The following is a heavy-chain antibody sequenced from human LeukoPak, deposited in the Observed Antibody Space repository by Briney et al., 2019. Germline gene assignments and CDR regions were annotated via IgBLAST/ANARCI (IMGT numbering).Heavy chain of an antibody. CDR1: GGSISSYY. J-gene: IGHJ4*02. CDR2: IYYSGST. D-gene: IGHD6-13*01. Sequence: SETLSLTCTVSGGSISSYYWSWIRQPPGKGLEWIGYIYYSGSTNYNLSLKSRVTISVDTSKNQFSLKLSSVTAADTAVYYCAREVGIAAAGQVYFDYWGQGTLVTVSS. V-gene: IGHV4-59*01. CDR3: AREVGIAAAGQVYFDY.